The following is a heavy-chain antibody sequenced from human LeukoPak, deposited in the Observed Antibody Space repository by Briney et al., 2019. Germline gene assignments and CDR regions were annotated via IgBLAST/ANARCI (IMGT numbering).Heavy chain of an antibody. V-gene: IGHV3-15*01. CDR2: IKTETDGGTT. Sequence: PGGSLRLSCAASGFIFSDVWMSWVRQAPGKGLEWVGRIKTETDGGTTDYAAPVKGRFTISRDDSKNTLYLQMNSLKTEDTAVYYCTTGAVVVPAAMPLDYWGQGTLVTVSS. J-gene: IGHJ4*02. D-gene: IGHD2-2*01. CDR3: TTGAVVVPAAMPLDY. CDR1: GFIFSDVW.